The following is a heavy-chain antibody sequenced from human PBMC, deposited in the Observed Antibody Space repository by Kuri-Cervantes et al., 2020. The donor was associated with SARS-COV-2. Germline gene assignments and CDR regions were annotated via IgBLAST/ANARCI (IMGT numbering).Heavy chain of an antibody. V-gene: IGHV4-30-2*01. CDR2: IYHSGST. CDR3: AREIADCSSTSCYSRFDP. D-gene: IGHD2-2*02. Sequence: SETLSLTCTVSGGSIISGGYSWSWIRQPPGKGLEWIGYIYHSGSTYYNPSLKSRVTISVDRSKNQFSLKLSSVIAADTAVYYCAREIADCSSTSCYSRFDPWGQGTLVTVSS. J-gene: IGHJ5*02. CDR1: GGSIISGGYS.